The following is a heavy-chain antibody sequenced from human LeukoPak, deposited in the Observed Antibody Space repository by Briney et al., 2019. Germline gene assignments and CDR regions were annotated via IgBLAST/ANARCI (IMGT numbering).Heavy chain of an antibody. D-gene: IGHD1-14*01. CDR1: GGSISSGDYY. J-gene: IGHJ5*02. CDR2: IYYSGST. CDR3: ARGARTLFDP. V-gene: IGHV4-30-4*01. Sequence: SETLSLTCTVSGGSISSGDYYWSWIRQPPGKGLEWIGYIYYSGSTYYNPSLKSRVTITVDTSKNQFSLKPSSVTAADTAVYYCARGARTLFDPWGQGTLVTVSS.